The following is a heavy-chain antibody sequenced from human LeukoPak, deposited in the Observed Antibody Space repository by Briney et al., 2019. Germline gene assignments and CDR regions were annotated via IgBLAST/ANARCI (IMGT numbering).Heavy chain of an antibody. D-gene: IGHD3-10*01. CDR1: GYTLTELS. CDR3: ATAGHYYGSGSFDY. Sequence: ASVKVSCKVSGYTLTELSMHWVRQAPGKGLEWMGGFDPEDGETIYAQKFQGRVTMTEDTSTDTAYMELSSLRSEDTAVYYCATAGHYYGSGSFDYWGQGTLVTVSS. CDR2: FDPEDGET. J-gene: IGHJ4*02. V-gene: IGHV1-24*01.